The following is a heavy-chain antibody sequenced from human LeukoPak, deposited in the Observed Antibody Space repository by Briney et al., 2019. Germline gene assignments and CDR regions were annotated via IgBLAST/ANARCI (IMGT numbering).Heavy chain of an antibody. J-gene: IGHJ6*02. Sequence: ASVKVSCKASGYTFTSYNMYWVRQAPGQGLERRGIINPSGGSTSYAQKFQGRVTMTRDTSTSTVYMELSSLRSEDTAVYYCAREIRYGDSTVDVWGQGTTVTVSS. CDR3: AREIRYGDSTVDV. V-gene: IGHV1-46*03. CDR2: INPSGGST. D-gene: IGHD4-17*01. CDR1: GYTFTSYN.